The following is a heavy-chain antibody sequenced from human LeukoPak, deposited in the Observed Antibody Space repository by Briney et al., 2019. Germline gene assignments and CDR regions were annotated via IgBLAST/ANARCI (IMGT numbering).Heavy chain of an antibody. J-gene: IGHJ4*02. CDR1: GFTFNNYF. V-gene: IGHV3-11*04. CDR2: ISSSGGTV. CDR3: ARGLAVAANCFDY. Sequence: GGSLRLSCAASGFTFNNYFMSLIRQAPGKGLEWVSYISSSGGTVYYAGSVKGRFTVSRDNAKNSLYLQMNSLRAEDTAVYYCARGLAVAANCFDYWGQGTLVTVSS. D-gene: IGHD6-19*01.